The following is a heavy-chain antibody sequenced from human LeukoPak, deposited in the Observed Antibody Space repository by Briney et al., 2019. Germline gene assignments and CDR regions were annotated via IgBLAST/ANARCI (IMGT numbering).Heavy chain of an antibody. J-gene: IGHJ6*03. D-gene: IGHD3-3*01. CDR3: ARGAYYDFWSGYYRNYYYYMDV. CDR1: GFTFSSYW. CDR2: IKQDGSEK. V-gene: IGHV3-7*01. Sequence: PGESLRLSCAASGFTFSSYWMSWVRQAPGKGLEWVANIKQDGSEKYYVDSVKGRFTISRDNAKNSLYLQMNSLRAEDTAVYYCARGAYYDFWSGYYRNYYYYMDVWGKGTTVTVSS.